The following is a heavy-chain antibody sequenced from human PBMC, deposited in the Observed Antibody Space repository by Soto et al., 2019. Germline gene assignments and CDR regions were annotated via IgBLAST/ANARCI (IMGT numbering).Heavy chain of an antibody. CDR2: ISSSGSII. V-gene: IGHV3-48*03. CDR3: ARGVLYYYDSSGYPHWFDP. Sequence: EVQLVESGGGLVQPGGSLRLSCAASGFTFSSYEMNWVRQAPGKGLEWVSYISSSGSIIYYADSVKGRFTISRDNAKNLLYLQMNSLRAEDTAVYYCARGVLYYYDSSGYPHWFDPWGQGTLVTVSS. J-gene: IGHJ5*02. D-gene: IGHD3-22*01. CDR1: GFTFSSYE.